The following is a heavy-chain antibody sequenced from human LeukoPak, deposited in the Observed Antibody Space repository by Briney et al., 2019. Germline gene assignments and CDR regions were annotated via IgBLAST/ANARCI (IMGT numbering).Heavy chain of an antibody. CDR2: IYYSGST. V-gene: IGHV4-61*01. CDR1: GGSISSSSYY. Sequence: SSETLSLTCTVSGGSISSSSYYWSWIRQPPGKGLEWIGYIYYSGSTNYNPSLKSRVTISVDTSKNQFSLKLSSVTAADTAVYYCAREEAAAAEGYWYFDLWGRGTLVTVSS. J-gene: IGHJ2*01. D-gene: IGHD6-13*01. CDR3: AREEAAAAEGYWYFDL.